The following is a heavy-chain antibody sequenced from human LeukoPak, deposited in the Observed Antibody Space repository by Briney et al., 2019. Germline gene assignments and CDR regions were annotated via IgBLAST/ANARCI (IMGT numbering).Heavy chain of an antibody. Sequence: SVKVSCKASGGTFSSYAISWVRQAPGQGLEWMGRIIPIFGTANYAQKFQGRVTITTDESTSTAYMELSSLRSDDTAVYYCARVYGGNTYYFDYWGQGTLVTVSS. D-gene: IGHD4-23*01. J-gene: IGHJ4*02. CDR1: GGTFSSYA. CDR2: IIPIFGTA. V-gene: IGHV1-69*05. CDR3: ARVYGGNTYYFDY.